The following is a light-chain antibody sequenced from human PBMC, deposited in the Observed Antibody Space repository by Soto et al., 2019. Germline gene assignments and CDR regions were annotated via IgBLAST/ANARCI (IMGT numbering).Light chain of an antibody. CDR1: QSISIW. J-gene: IGKJ1*01. Sequence: DIHMTQSPSTLSASVGDRVTITCRASQSISIWLAWYQQKPGKAPNLLIYKTSSLETGVPSRFSGSGSGTEFTLTISSLQPDDFATYYFQHWSDYSWTFGHGTKVEVK. CDR3: QHWSDYSWT. CDR2: KTS. V-gene: IGKV1-5*03.